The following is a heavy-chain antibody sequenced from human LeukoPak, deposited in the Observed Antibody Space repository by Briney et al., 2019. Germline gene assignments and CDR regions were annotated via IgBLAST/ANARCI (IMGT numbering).Heavy chain of an antibody. CDR1: GFTFSNYG. V-gene: IGHV3-30*18. Sequence: GTSLRLSCAASGFTFSNYGMHWVRQAPGKGLEWLTIISDDGNDKFYAASVKGRFTISRDNSKSTLYLQMYSLKAEDTAVYYCAKDIKQLVGFDYWGQGTLVTVSS. J-gene: IGHJ4*02. D-gene: IGHD6-6*01. CDR2: ISDDGNDK. CDR3: AKDIKQLVGFDY.